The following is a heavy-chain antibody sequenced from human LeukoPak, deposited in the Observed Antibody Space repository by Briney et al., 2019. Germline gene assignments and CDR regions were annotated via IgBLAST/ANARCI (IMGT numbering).Heavy chain of an antibody. V-gene: IGHV3-21*01. CDR1: GFTFSCYS. CDR2: ISSSSSYI. CDR3: AREWTPYYYDSSGYLDY. J-gene: IGHJ4*02. D-gene: IGHD3-22*01. Sequence: GGSLRLSCAASGFTFSCYSMNWVRQAPGKGLEWVSSISSSSSYIYYADSVKGRFTISRDNAKNSLYLQMNSLRAEDTAVYYCAREWTPYYYDSSGYLDYWGQGTLATVSS.